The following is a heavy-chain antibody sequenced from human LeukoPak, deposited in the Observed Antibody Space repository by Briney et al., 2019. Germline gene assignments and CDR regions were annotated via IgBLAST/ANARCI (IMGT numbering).Heavy chain of an antibody. D-gene: IGHD7-27*01. V-gene: IGHV4-38-2*01. CDR2: IYHSGST. CDR1: GYSINSGYY. CDR3: ARGRGSQLGYYYYYYMDV. Sequence: MTSETLSLTCAVSGYSINSGYYWGWIRQPPGKGLEWIGTIYHSGSTYYNPSLKSRVTISVDTSKNQFSLKLSSVTAADTAVYYCARGRGSQLGYYYYYYMDVWGKGTTVTVSS. J-gene: IGHJ6*03.